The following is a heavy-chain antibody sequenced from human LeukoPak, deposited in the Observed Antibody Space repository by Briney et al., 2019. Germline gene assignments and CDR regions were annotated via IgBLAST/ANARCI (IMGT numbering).Heavy chain of an antibody. D-gene: IGHD2-2*01. CDR1: GGTFSSYT. CDR2: IIPILGIA. CDR3: ARDIDIVVVPAAMGSWFDP. V-gene: IGHV1-69*04. Sequence: SVKVSCKASGGTFSSYTISWVRQAPGQGLEWMGRIIPILGIANYAQKFQGRVTITADKSTSTAYMELSSLRSEDTAVYYCARDIDIVVVPAAMGSWFDPWGQGTLVTVFS. J-gene: IGHJ5*02.